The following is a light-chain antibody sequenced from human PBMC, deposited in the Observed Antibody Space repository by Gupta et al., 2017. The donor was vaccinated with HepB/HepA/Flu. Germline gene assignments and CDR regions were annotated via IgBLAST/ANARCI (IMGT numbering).Light chain of an antibody. CDR2: LNDDGSH. CDR3: QTWETASVV. V-gene: IGLV4-69*01. Sequence: QLVLPQSPSASASLGASVKLTCSLSSGHSSYAVAWHQLQPEKGPLFLMKLNDDGSHTKGDGIPDRFAGSSSGDERILIISSLQSEEEAEYYCQTWETASVVFGGGTKLTVL. CDR1: SGHSSYA. J-gene: IGLJ2*01.